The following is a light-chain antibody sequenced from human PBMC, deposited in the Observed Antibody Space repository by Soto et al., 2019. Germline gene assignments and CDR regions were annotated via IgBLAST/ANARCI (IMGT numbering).Light chain of an antibody. CDR1: QSVLLGSTNKNY. Sequence: DIVMTQSPDSLAASLGERATITCKSSQSVLLGSTNKNYLAWYQKKPGQPPKLLVYWASARESGVPDRFSGSGSETDFTLTIPRLQDEDAAVYYCQHNSPFPRTFGQGTKVEIK. V-gene: IGKV4-1*01. CDR2: WAS. J-gene: IGKJ1*01. CDR3: QHNSPFPRT.